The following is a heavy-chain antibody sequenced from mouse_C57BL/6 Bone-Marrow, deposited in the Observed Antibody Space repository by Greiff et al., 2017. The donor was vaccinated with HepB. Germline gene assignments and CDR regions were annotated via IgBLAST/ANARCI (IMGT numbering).Heavy chain of an antibody. D-gene: IGHD1-1*01. J-gene: IGHJ2*01. CDR2: IDPPDSYT. CDR1: GYTFTSNW. V-gene: IGHV1-59*01. Sequence: VKLKQPGVELGGPGTSVKLSCKASGYTFTSNWRPWVKQGPGQGLGWIGLIDPPDSYTNYNQKSKGKATLTVDTSSSTAYMQLSSLTSEDSAVYYCASRDYGSSSGYFDYWGQGTTLTVSS. CDR3: ASRDYGSSSGYFDY.